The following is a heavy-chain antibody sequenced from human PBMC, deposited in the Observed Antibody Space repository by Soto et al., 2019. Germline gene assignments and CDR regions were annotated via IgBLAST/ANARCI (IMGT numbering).Heavy chain of an antibody. D-gene: IGHD2-2*01. CDR1: GGTFSSYA. V-gene: IGHV1-69*01. CDR2: IIPIFGTA. Sequence: QVQLVQSGAEVKKPGSSVKVSCKASGGTFSSYAISWVRQAPGQGLEWMGGIIPIFGTANYAQKVQGRVTITADESTSTAYMELSSLRSEDTAVYYCAREDIVVVPTIGYYYYGMDVWGQGTTVTVSS. CDR3: AREDIVVVPTIGYYYYGMDV. J-gene: IGHJ6*02.